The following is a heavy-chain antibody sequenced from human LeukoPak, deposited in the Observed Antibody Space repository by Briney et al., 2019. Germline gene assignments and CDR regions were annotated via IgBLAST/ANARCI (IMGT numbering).Heavy chain of an antibody. V-gene: IGHV3-30-3*01. CDR1: GFTFSSYA. CDR2: ISYDGSNK. D-gene: IGHD3-22*01. J-gene: IGHJ4*02. CDR3: ARDQGDSSGPN. Sequence: GGSLRLSCAASGFTFSSYAMHWVRQAPGKGLEWVAVISYDGSNKYYADSVKGRFTISRDNSKNTLYLQMNSLRAEDTAVYYCARDQGDSSGPNWGQGTLVTVSS.